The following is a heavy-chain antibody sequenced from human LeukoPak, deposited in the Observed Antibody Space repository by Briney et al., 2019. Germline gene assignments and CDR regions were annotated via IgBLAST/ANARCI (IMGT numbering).Heavy chain of an antibody. V-gene: IGHV3-66*04. D-gene: IGHD4-17*01. CDR1: GFTASSTS. CDR2: IRGDTST. CDR3: ARRRGGYGDGDFDY. J-gene: IGHJ4*02. Sequence: GGSLRLSCAASGFTASSTSIIWVRQAPEKGLECVSYIRGDTSTEYAEYVRGRFTISRDDAKNTVYLQMNSLRVEDTSVYYCARRRGGYGDGDFDYWGQGTLVTVSS.